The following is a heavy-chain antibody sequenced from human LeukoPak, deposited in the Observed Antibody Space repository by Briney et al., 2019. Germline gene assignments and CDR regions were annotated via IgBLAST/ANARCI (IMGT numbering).Heavy chain of an antibody. D-gene: IGHD3-10*01. CDR3: GRGRLYGSGTYYVFDY. J-gene: IGHJ4*02. CDR2: ISGNAVTT. V-gene: IGHV3-23*01. CDR1: GFTFSSYG. Sequence: GGSLRLSCTASGFTFSSYGMSWVRQAPGKGLEWVSSISGNAVTTYYADSVKGRFTISRDNSKNTMYLQMNSLRDEDTAVYYCGRGRLYGSGTYYVFDYWGRGTLVTVSS.